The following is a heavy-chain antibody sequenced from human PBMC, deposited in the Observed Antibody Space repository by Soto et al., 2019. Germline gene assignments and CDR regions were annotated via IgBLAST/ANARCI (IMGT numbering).Heavy chain of an antibody. CDR1: GYTFTSYY. V-gene: IGHV1-46*03. J-gene: IGHJ3*02. CDR2: INPSGGST. D-gene: IGHD3-10*01. Sequence: QVQLVQSGAEVKKPGASVKVSCKASGYTFTSYYMHWVRQAPGQGLEWMGIINPSGGSTSYAQKFQGRGTMTRDTATSTVYIELSSLSSEDTAVYYCARGGENDAFAIWGQGTMVTVSS. CDR3: ARGGENDAFAI.